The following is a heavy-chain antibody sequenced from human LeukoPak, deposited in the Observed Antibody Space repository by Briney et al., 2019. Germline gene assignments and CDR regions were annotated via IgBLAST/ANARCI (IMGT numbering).Heavy chain of an antibody. D-gene: IGHD4-11*01. J-gene: IGHJ5*02. CDR1: GGSISSYF. V-gene: IGHV4-59*01. Sequence: PSETLSLTRSVSGGSISSYFWSWLRQPPGKRLEWIGYIHYSGNTNYNTPLKSRVSMSVDTSKNQFSLKLSSVTAADTAVYYCARGGTAVTTFGLLEPWGPGTLVTVSS. CDR3: ARGGTAVTTFGLLEP. CDR2: IHYSGNT.